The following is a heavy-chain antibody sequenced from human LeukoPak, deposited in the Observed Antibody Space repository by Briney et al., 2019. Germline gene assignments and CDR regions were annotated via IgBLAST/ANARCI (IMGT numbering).Heavy chain of an antibody. CDR2: INYRGST. Sequence: SETLSLTCTVSGGSINSDSYNWGRLRPPPGKGLEWIGSINYRGSTYYNPSLNRRVTISVDTSNNQFSLNLISVTAADAAVYYCARVSYYYYYYMDVWGKGTTVTVSS. CDR1: GGSINSDSYN. D-gene: IGHD3-3*02. J-gene: IGHJ6*03. V-gene: IGHV4-39*07. CDR3: ARVSYYYYYYMDV.